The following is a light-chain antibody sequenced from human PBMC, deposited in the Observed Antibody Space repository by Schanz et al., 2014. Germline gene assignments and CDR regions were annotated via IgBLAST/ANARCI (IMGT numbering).Light chain of an antibody. V-gene: IGLV6-57*03. CDR1: SGSIASNY. J-gene: IGLJ7*01. CDR2: EDN. Sequence: NFMLTQPHSVSESPGKTVTISCTRSSGSIASNYVQWYQQRPGSAPTTVIYEDNQRPSGVPDRFSGSLDSSSNSASLTISGLKTEDEADYYCQSYDSSNLAVFGGGTQLTVL. CDR3: QSYDSSNLAV.